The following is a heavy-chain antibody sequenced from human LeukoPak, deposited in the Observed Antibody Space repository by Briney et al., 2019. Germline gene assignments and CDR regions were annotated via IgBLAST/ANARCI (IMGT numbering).Heavy chain of an antibody. Sequence: SETLSLTCTVSGGSITSNYSAWIRKPPGKGLEWIGYFHHTGKSWYNPPLQSRVTLSVDTSKREFSFRLNSVTAADTAVYYCAKWHEKLLAFDSWGQGTLVTVSS. J-gene: IGHJ4*02. CDR2: FHHTGKS. CDR1: GGSITSNY. D-gene: IGHD1-26*01. V-gene: IGHV4-59*01. CDR3: AKWHEKLLAFDS.